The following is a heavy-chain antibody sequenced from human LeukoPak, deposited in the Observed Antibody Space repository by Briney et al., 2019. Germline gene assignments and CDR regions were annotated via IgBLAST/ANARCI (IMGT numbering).Heavy chain of an antibody. J-gene: IGHJ4*02. D-gene: IGHD3-22*01. CDR1: GGSISSSSYY. V-gene: IGHV4-39*01. CDR3: ARHVLYYYDSSGPPGEFDY. CDR2: IYYSGST. Sequence: SETLSLTCTVSGGSISSSSYYWGWIRQPPGKGLEWIGSIYYSGSTYYNPSLKSRVIISVDTSKNQFSLKLSSVTAADTAVYYCARHVLYYYDSSGPPGEFDYWGQGTLVTVSS.